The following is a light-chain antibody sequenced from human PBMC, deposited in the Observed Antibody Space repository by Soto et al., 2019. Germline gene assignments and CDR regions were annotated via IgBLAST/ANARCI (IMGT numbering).Light chain of an antibody. Sequence: EIVLTQSPGTLSLSPGEKGTLSCRASRSVNRNYLAWYQQKPGQAPRLLISGASTRATGITDRFSGSGSGTAFTLTISRLEPEDFPVYYCQHYGASPWTFGQGTKMEIK. V-gene: IGKV3-20*01. CDR1: RSVNRNY. CDR3: QHYGASPWT. J-gene: IGKJ1*01. CDR2: GAS.